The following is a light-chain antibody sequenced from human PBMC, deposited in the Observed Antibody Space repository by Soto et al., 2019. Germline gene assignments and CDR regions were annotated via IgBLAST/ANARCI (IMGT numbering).Light chain of an antibody. V-gene: IGLV2-14*01. J-gene: IGLJ1*01. CDR3: SSYTSNNTPV. CDR2: EVR. CDR1: RSDIGGYDY. Sequence: QSVLTQAASVSGSPGQSITISCTGTRSDIGGYDYVSWYQHHPGKAPRLMIYEVRNRPSGVSNRFSGSKSGNTASLTISGLQTEDEADYYCSSYTSNNTPVFGTGTKLTVL.